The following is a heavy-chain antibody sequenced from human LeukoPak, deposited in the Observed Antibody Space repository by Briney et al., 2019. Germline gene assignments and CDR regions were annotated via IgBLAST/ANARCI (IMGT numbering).Heavy chain of an antibody. V-gene: IGHV1-69*06. D-gene: IGHD6-13*01. CDR1: GGTFSSYA. CDR2: IIPIFGTA. CDR3: ARDFRGIAAADTRLSWFDP. J-gene: IGHJ5*02. Sequence: SVKVSCKASGGTFSSYAISWVRQAPGQGLEWMGGIIPIFGTANYAQRFQGRVTITADKSTSTAYMELSSLRSEDTAVYYCARDFRGIAAADTRLSWFDPWGQGTLVTVSS.